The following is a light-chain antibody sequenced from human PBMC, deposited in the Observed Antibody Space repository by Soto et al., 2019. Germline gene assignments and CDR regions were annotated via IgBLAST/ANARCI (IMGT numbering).Light chain of an antibody. CDR3: SSYTSSILV. Sequence: QSALTQPASVSGSPGPAITISCTGTTSDVGGYNYVSWYQQYPGKAPKLMIYEVSNRPSGVSNRVSGSKSGNTASLTISGLQAEDEADYYCSSYTSSILVFGGGTKLTVL. V-gene: IGLV2-14*01. CDR1: TSDVGGYNY. J-gene: IGLJ3*02. CDR2: EVS.